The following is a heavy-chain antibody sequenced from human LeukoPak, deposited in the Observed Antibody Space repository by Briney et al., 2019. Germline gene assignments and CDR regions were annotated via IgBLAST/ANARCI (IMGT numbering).Heavy chain of an antibody. V-gene: IGHV4-34*01. D-gene: IGHD1-26*01. CDR3: ANRETIVGAIV. J-gene: IGHJ4*02. Sequence: PSETLSLTCAVYGGSFSGYYWSWIRQPPGKGLEWIGEINHSGSTNYNPSLKSRVTISVDTSKNQFSLKLSSVTAADTAVHYCANRETIVGAIVWGQGALVTVSS. CDR1: GGSFSGYY. CDR2: INHSGST.